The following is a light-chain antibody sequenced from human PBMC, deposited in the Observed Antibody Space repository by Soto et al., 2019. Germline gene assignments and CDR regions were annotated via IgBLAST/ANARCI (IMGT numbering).Light chain of an antibody. CDR2: GAS. CDR1: QIFSSSN. V-gene: IGKV3-20*01. CDR3: QQYGNTPLT. J-gene: IGKJ4*01. Sequence: EIVLTQSPGTLSLSPGERATLSCRASQIFSSSNLAWYQQKTGQAPRLLIYGASIRAIGIPDRFSGSASGTDFTLTISRLEPEDFAVYYCQQYGNTPLTLGGGTKVDIK.